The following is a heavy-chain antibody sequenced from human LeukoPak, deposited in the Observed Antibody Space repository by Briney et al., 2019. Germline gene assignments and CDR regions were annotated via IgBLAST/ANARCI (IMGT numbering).Heavy chain of an antibody. CDR2: IWYDGSNK. J-gene: IGHJ4*02. CDR1: GFTFSSYG. CDR3: AREPGIAVAGTGFDY. D-gene: IGHD6-19*01. Sequence: GGSLRLSCAASGFTFSSYGMHWVRQAPGKGLEWVAVIWYDGSNKYYADSVKGRFTISRDNSKNTLYLQMNSLRAEDTAVYYCAREPGIAVAGTGFDYWGQGTLVTVSS. V-gene: IGHV3-33*01.